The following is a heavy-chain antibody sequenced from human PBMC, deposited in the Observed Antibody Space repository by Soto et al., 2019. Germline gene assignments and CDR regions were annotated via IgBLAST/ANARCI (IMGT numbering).Heavy chain of an antibody. CDR3: ASSARGIYGDYN. V-gene: IGHV3-74*01. D-gene: IGHD4-17*01. CDR2: INSDGSST. CDR1: GFTFSSYW. Sequence: EVHLVESGGGLVQPGGSLRLSCAASGFTFSSYWMHWVRQAPGKGLVWVSRINSDGSSTNYADSVKGRFTISRDNAKNPVYLQMNSLRAEDTGMYYCASSARGIYGDYNWGQGTLVTVSP. J-gene: IGHJ4*02.